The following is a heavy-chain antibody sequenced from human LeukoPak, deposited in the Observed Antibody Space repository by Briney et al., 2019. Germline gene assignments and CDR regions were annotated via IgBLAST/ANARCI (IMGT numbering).Heavy chain of an antibody. V-gene: IGHV3-23*01. CDR1: GFTFSSYG. CDR2: ISGSGGSI. CDR3: AKGPLDYIHGTHYFDY. D-gene: IGHD4-11*01. Sequence: GGTLRLSCAASGFTFSSYGMSWVRQAPGKGLEWVSGISGSGGSIQYADSVKGRFTISRDNSKNTLNLQMNILRVEDTAVYYCAKGPLDYIHGTHYFDYWGQGTLVTVSA. J-gene: IGHJ4*02.